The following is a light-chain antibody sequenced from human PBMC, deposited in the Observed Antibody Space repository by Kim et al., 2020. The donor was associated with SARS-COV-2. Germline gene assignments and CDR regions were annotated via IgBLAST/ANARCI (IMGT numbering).Light chain of an antibody. J-gene: IGKJ4*01. CDR1: QDIRKS. CDR3: QQYHSLPLT. Sequence: ASVGDRVSTTCQASQDIRKSLYWFQQKPGKAPKLLIYVASDLETGVPSGFSGSGSGTDFTFTINSLQPDDFATYFCQQYHSLPLTFGGGTKVEIK. CDR2: VAS. V-gene: IGKV1-33*01.